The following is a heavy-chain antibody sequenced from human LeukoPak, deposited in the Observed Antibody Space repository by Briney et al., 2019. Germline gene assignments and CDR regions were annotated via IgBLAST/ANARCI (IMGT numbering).Heavy chain of an antibody. CDR2: INPNSGDT. CDR1: GYTFTGYY. V-gene: IGHV1-2*06. J-gene: IGHJ2*01. D-gene: IGHD6-6*01. CDR3: ARVVAARNWYFDL. Sequence: ASVKVSCKASGYTFTGYYMHWVRQAPGQGLEWMGRINPNSGDTNYAQKFQGRVTMTRDTSISTAYMELSRLRSDDTAVYYCARVVAARNWYFDLWGRGTLVTVSS.